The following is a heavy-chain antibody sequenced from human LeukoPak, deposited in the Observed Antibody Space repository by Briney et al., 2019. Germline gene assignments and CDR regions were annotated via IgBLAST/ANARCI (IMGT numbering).Heavy chain of an antibody. Sequence: SETLSFTCGVSGGSISSSYWWSWVRQPPGKGLEWIGSIYYSGSTYYNPSLKSRVTISVDTSKNQFSLKLSSVAAADTAVYYCARSITFGGVIVSGRFDYWGQGTLVTVSS. CDR2: IYYSGST. CDR1: GGSISSSYW. CDR3: ARSITFGGVIVSGRFDY. V-gene: IGHV4-39*01. J-gene: IGHJ4*02. D-gene: IGHD3-16*02.